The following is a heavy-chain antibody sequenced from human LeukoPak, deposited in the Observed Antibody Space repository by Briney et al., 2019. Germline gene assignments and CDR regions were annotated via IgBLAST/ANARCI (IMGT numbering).Heavy chain of an antibody. Sequence: SETLSLTCTVSGGSISSYYWSWIRQPPGKGLEWIGYIYYSGSTNYNPSLKSRVTISVDTSKNQFSLKLSSVTAADTAVYYCARAIGVRFLEWSTHPGAFGIWGQGTMVTVSS. J-gene: IGHJ3*02. D-gene: IGHD3-3*01. CDR1: GGSISSYY. CDR3: ARAIGVRFLEWSTHPGAFGI. V-gene: IGHV4-59*01. CDR2: IYYSGST.